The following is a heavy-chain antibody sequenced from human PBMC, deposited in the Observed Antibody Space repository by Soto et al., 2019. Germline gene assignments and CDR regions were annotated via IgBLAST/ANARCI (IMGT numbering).Heavy chain of an antibody. J-gene: IGHJ4*02. CDR2: TRNKANSYTT. CDR1: GFTFSDHY. V-gene: IGHV3-72*01. CDR3: ARGSRAFDY. Sequence: EVQLVESGGGLVQPGGSLRLSCAASGFTFSDHYMDWVRQAPGKGLEWVGRTRNKANSYTTEYAASVKGRFTISRDDSKNSLYLQMNSLKTEDTAVYYCARGSRAFDYWGQGTRVTVSS. D-gene: IGHD2-15*01.